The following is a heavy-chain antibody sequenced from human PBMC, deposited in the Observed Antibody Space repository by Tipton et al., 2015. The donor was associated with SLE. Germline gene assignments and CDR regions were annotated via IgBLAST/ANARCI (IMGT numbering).Heavy chain of an antibody. Sequence: RSLRLSCAASGFTFDDYAMHWVRQAPGKGLEWVSGISWNSGNIDYADSVKGRFTVSRDNSKNTVYLEMNSVRAEDTAVYYCTREARGFDYWGQGNLVTVSS. J-gene: IGHJ4*02. CDR1: GFTFDDYA. V-gene: IGHV3-9*01. CDR3: TREARGFDY. CDR2: ISWNSGNI.